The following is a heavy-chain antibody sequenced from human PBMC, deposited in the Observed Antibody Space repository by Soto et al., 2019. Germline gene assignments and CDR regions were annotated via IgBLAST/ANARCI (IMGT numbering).Heavy chain of an antibody. Sequence: QVHLVESGGGVVQPGTSLRLSCAASGFSFSKYGIHWVRQAPGKGLEWVAIVTYDGSNKYYLDSVKGRFTISRDNSRNTAFLQMDSLTAEDTATYYCAKALSEWIPTYCFDSWGQGAQVTVTS. CDR1: GFSFSKYG. CDR2: VTYDGSNK. J-gene: IGHJ4*02. V-gene: IGHV3-30*18. D-gene: IGHD3-3*01. CDR3: AKALSEWIPTYCFDS.